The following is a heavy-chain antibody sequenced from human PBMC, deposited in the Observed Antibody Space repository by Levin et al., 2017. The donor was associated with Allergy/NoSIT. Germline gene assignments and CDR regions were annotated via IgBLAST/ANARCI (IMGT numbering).Heavy chain of an antibody. CDR1: GFTFSGSA. V-gene: IGHV3-30*03. CDR2: ISYDGSLK. CDR3: VNTGRNSI. J-gene: IGHJ4*02. Sequence: PGGSLRLSCAASGFTFSGSAMHWVRQAPGKGLEWVAYISYDGSLKHSADSVKGRFIISRDNAKNTLDLQMSSLRAEDTAVYYCVNTGRNSIWGQGTLVTVSS. D-gene: IGHD1-26*01.